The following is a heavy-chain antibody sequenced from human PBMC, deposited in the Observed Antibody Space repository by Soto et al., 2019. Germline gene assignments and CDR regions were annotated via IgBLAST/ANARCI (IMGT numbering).Heavy chain of an antibody. CDR1: GGTFSSYA. V-gene: IGHV1-69*06. J-gene: IGHJ6*02. CDR2: IIPIFGTA. Sequence: SLKGSCQAAGGTFSSYAISWVRQAAGQGLEWMGGIIPIFGTANYAQKFQGRVTITADKSTSTAYMELSSLRSEDTAVYYCAREYCSSTSCYKYYYGMDVWGQGTTVTVSS. D-gene: IGHD2-2*02. CDR3: AREYCSSTSCYKYYYGMDV.